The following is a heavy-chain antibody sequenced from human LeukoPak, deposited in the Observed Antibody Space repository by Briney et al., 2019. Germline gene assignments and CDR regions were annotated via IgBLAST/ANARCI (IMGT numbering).Heavy chain of an antibody. CDR1: GGSFSGYY. V-gene: IGHV4-34*01. J-gene: IGHJ4*02. Sequence: SETLSLTCAVYGGSFSGYYWSWIRQPPGKGLEWIGEINHSGSTNYNPSLKSRVTMSVDTSKNQFSLKLSSVTAADTAVYYCASSGIAVAGHGAYWGQGTLVTVSS. CDR2: INHSGST. CDR3: ASSGIAVAGHGAY. D-gene: IGHD6-19*01.